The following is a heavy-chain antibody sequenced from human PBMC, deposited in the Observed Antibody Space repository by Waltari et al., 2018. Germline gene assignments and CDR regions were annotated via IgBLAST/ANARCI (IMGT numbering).Heavy chain of an antibody. CDR1: GGTFSSYA. CDR2: SIPTVGTA. J-gene: IGHJ4*02. Sequence: QVQLVQSGAEVKKPGSSVKVSCKASGGTFSSYAISWVRQAHGQGLEWRGGSIPTVGTANYAQKFQGRVTITRNTSISTAYMELSSLRSEDTAVYYCARVKVEPNSGYYSDFDYWGQGTLVTVSS. D-gene: IGHD5-12*01. CDR3: ARVKVEPNSGYYSDFDY. V-gene: IGHV1-69*05.